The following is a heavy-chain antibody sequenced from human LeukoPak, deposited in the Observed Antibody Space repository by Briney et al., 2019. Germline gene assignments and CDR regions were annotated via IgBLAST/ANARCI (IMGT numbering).Heavy chain of an antibody. CDR1: GGSFSGYY. CDR3: ASLPKPVVPAARRYYYGMGV. D-gene: IGHD2-2*01. J-gene: IGHJ6*02. V-gene: IGHV4-34*01. Sequence: PSETLSLACAVYGGSFSGYYWSWIRQPPGKGLEWIGEINHSGSTNYNPSLKSRVTISVDTSKNQFSLKLSSVTAADTAVYYCASLPKPVVPAARRYYYGMGVWGQGTTVTVSS. CDR2: INHSGST.